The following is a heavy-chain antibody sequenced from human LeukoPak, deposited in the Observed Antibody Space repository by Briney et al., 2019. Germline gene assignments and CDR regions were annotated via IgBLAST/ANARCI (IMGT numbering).Heavy chain of an antibody. D-gene: IGHD3-16*02. CDR3: ARSPYDYVWGSYRLYYFDY. V-gene: IGHV3-23*01. CDR1: GFTFSSYA. Sequence: PGGSLRLSCAASGFTFSSYAMSWVRQAPGKGLEWVSGISGSGSSTYYADSVKGRFTISRDNAKNSLYLQMNSLRAEDTAVYYCARSPYDYVWGSYRLYYFDYWGQGTLVTVSS. J-gene: IGHJ4*02. CDR2: ISGSGSST.